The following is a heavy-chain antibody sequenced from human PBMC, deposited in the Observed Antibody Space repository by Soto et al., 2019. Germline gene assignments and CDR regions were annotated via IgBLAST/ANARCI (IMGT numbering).Heavy chain of an antibody. Sequence: EVQLVESGGGLVQPGGSLRLSCAASGFTFSSYSMNWVRQAPGKGLEWVSYISRSSSTIYYADSVKGRCTISRDNAKNSLYLQMNSLRAADTAVYYCARANYYGSPGDFDYWGQGTLFTVSS. CDR1: GFTFSSYS. J-gene: IGHJ4*02. D-gene: IGHD3-10*01. CDR2: ISRSSSTI. CDR3: ARANYYGSPGDFDY. V-gene: IGHV3-48*01.